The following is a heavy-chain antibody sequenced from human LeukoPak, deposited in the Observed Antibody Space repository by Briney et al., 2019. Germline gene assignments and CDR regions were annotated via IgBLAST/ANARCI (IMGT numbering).Heavy chain of an antibody. Sequence: GASVKVSCKASGYTFTSYGISWVRQAPGQGLEWMGWINPNSGGTNYAQKFQGRVTMTRDMSISTAYMELSRLRSDDTAVYYCARDHNGGFDPWGQGTLVTVSS. J-gene: IGHJ5*02. CDR3: ARDHNGGFDP. V-gene: IGHV1-2*02. D-gene: IGHD1-14*01. CDR1: GYTFTSYG. CDR2: INPNSGGT.